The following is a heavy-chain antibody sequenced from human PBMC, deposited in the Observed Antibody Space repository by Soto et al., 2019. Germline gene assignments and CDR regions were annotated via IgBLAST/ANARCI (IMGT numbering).Heavy chain of an antibody. D-gene: IGHD2-15*01. J-gene: IGHJ5*02. CDR1: GYTFTSYG. Sequence: QVQLVQSGAEVKKPGASVKVSCKASGYTFTSYGISWVRQAPGQGLEWMGWISAYNGNTNYAQKLQGRVTMTTDTSTSTAYMELRSLRSDETAVYYCARVLGYCSGGSCSSTSNWFDPWGQGTLVTVSS. CDR2: ISAYNGNT. CDR3: ARVLGYCSGGSCSSTSNWFDP. V-gene: IGHV1-18*01.